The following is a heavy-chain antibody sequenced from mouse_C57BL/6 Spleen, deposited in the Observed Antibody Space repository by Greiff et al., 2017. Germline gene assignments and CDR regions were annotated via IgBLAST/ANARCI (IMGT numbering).Heavy chain of an antibody. D-gene: IGHD1-1*01. CDR3: ARSGDYYYGSADFAY. V-gene: IGHV1-61*01. CDR1: GYTFTSYW. CDR2: IYPSDSET. Sequence: QVQLQQPGAELVRPGSSVKLSCKASGYTFTSYWMDWVKQRPGQGLEWIGNIYPSDSETHYNQKFKDKATLTVDKSSSTAYMQLSSLTSEDSAVYYCARSGDYYYGSADFAYWGQGTLVTVSA. J-gene: IGHJ3*01.